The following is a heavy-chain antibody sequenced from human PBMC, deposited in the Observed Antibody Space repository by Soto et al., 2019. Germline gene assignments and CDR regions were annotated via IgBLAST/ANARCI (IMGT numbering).Heavy chain of an antibody. Sequence: GGSLRLSCAASGFTFSSYGMHWVRQAPGKGLEWVAVISYDGSNKYYADSVKGRFTISKDNSKNTLYLQMNSLRAEDTAVYYCARAVYSSGWYGYYFDYWGQGTLVTVSS. CDR2: ISYDGSNK. V-gene: IGHV3-30*03. D-gene: IGHD6-19*01. J-gene: IGHJ4*02. CDR1: GFTFSSYG. CDR3: ARAVYSSGWYGYYFDY.